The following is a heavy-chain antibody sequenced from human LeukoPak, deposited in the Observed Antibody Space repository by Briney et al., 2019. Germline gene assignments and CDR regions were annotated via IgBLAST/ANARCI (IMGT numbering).Heavy chain of an antibody. D-gene: IGHD3-22*01. CDR3: ARGPSLYDSSGFHLGY. Sequence: SETLSLTCAVYGGSFSGYYWSWIRQPPGKGLEWIGDINHSGSTNYNPSLKSRVTISVDTSKNQFSLKLSSVTAADTAVYYCARGPSLYDSSGFHLGYWNQGTLVTVSS. J-gene: IGHJ4*02. CDR2: INHSGST. V-gene: IGHV4-34*01. CDR1: GGSFSGYY.